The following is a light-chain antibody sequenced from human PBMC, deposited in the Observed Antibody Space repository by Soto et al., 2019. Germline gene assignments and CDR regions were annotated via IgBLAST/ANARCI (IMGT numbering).Light chain of an antibody. CDR1: QTIYDY. V-gene: IGKV1-16*01. J-gene: IGKJ4*01. CDR3: QQYNSYSPLT. CDR2: GAS. Sequence: DIQMTQSPSSLSASVGDRVTITCRASQTIYDYVTWFQQRPGKAPKVLIYGASTLQSGVPSRFSGSGSGKEFTLTISNFQPDDYATYYCQQYNSYSPLTFGGGTKVDIK.